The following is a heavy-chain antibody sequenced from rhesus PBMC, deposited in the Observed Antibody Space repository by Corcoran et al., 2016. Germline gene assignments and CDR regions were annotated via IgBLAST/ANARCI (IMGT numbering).Heavy chain of an antibody. CDR2: FNGNSGST. V-gene: IGHV4-80*01. Sequence: QVQLQESGPGLVKPSETLSLTCAVSGGSFSSYWWSWIRQPPGKGLEWIGEFNGNSGSTNYNPSLKSRVTISIDTSKNQFSLKLSSVTAADTAVYYCAREYSNYGGYFEFWGQGALVTVSS. CDR1: GGSFSSYW. CDR3: AREYSNYGGYFEF. J-gene: IGHJ1*01. D-gene: IGHD4-23*01.